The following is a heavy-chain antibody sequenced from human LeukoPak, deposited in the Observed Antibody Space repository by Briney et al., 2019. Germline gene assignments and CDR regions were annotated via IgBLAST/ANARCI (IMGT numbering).Heavy chain of an antibody. CDR1: GFTFSNYA. Sequence: GGSLRLSCAASGFTFSNYAMTWVRQAPGKGLEWVSQISGSGGSTYYADSVRGRFTISRDNSKNTLYLQMSSLRAEDTAVYCCARGQYGSGTLGHWGQGTLVTVSS. CDR3: ARGQYGSGTLGH. D-gene: IGHD3-10*01. CDR2: ISGSGGST. V-gene: IGHV3-23*01. J-gene: IGHJ4*02.